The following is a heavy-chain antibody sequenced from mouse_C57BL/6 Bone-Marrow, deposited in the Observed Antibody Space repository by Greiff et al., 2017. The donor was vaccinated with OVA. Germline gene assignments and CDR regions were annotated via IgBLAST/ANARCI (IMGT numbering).Heavy chain of an antibody. J-gene: IGHJ2*01. CDR2: ISYSGST. CDR1: GYSITSDY. D-gene: IGHD3-1*01. V-gene: IGHV3-8*01. CDR3: ARWSRGVYYFDY. Sequence: EVKLQESGPGLAKPSQTLSLTCSVTGYSITSDYWNWIREFPGNKLEYMGYISYSGSTYYNPSLKSRISITRDTSKNQYYLQLNSVTTEDTATYYCARWSRGVYYFDYWGQGTTLTVSS.